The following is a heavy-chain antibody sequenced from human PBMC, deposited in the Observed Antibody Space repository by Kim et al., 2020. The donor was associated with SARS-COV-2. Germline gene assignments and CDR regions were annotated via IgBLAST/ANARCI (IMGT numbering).Heavy chain of an antibody. D-gene: IGHD6-13*01. CDR2: IGTAGDT. CDR1: GFTFSSYD. CDR3: ARESLAAAGEWYFDL. V-gene: IGHV3-13*04. Sequence: GGSLRLSCAASGFTFSSYDMHWVRQATGKGLEWVSAIGTAGDTYYPGSVKGRFTISRENAKNSLYLQMNSLRAGDTAVYYCARESLAAAGEWYFDLWGRGTLVTVSS. J-gene: IGHJ2*01.